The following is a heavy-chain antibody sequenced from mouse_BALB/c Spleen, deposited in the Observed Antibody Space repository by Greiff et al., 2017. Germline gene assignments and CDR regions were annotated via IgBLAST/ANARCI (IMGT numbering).Heavy chain of an antibody. Sequence: QVQLKQSAAELARPGASVKMSCKASGYTFTSYTMHWVKQRPGQGLEWIGYINPSSGYTEYNQKFKDKTTLTADKSSSTAYMQLSSLTSEDSAVYYCATGVLTDYWGQGTTLTVSS. D-gene: IGHD4-1*01. CDR3: ATGVLTDY. J-gene: IGHJ2*01. CDR2: INPSSGYT. CDR1: GYTFTSYT. V-gene: IGHV1-4*02.